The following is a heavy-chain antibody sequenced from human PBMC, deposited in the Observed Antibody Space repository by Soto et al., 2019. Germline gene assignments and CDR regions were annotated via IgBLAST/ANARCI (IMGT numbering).Heavy chain of an antibody. CDR1: GDSVSSSSAA. CDR2: TYYRSTWTN. D-gene: IGHD3-16*01. V-gene: IGHV6-1*01. Sequence: PLQTLSLTCAISGDSVSSSSAAWSWLRQSPSRGLEWLGRTYYRSTWTNDYARSVKSRITINPDTVENQFSLQLSSVTPEDTAVYYCAGVSSFRGMDVWGQGTPVTVSS. CDR3: AGVSSFRGMDV. J-gene: IGHJ6*02.